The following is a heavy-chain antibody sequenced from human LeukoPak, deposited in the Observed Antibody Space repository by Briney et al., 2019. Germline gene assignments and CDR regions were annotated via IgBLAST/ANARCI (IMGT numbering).Heavy chain of an antibody. D-gene: IGHD2-2*01. CDR2: ISTDGTST. CDR3: ARASSSVPNLLDY. V-gene: IGHV3-74*01. Sequence: GGSPRLSCAASGFTFRSNWMHWVRQGPGKGLVWVSRISTDGTSTGHAESVKGRFTISRDNAKNTVYLQMNSLRAEDTAVYYCARASSSVPNLLDYWGQGTLVSVSS. CDR1: GFTFRSNW. J-gene: IGHJ4*02.